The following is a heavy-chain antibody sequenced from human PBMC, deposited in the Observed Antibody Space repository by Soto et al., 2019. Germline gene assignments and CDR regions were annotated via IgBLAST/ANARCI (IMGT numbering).Heavy chain of an antibody. CDR3: AREGGSYSWFDP. J-gene: IGHJ5*02. CDR2: IKQDGSEK. D-gene: IGHD1-26*01. CDR1: GLTFSSYW. Sequence: PGGSLRLSCGASGLTFSSYWMSWVRQAPGKGLEWVANIKQDGSEKYYVDSVKGRFTISRDNAKNSLYLQMNSLRAEDTAVYYCAREGGSYSWFDPWGQGTLVTVSS. V-gene: IGHV3-7*03.